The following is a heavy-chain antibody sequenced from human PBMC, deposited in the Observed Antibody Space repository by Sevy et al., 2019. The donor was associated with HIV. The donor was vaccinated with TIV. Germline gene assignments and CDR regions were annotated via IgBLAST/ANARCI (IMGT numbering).Heavy chain of an antibody. V-gene: IGHV3-9*01. D-gene: IGHD3-10*01. J-gene: IGHJ3*02. Sequence: GGSLRLSCAASGFTFDGYAMHWVRQAPGKGLEWVSGISWNSGRIGYADFVKGRFTISRDNAKNSLYMQMNSLRAEDTALYYCASKRGMHDAFDIWGQGTLVTVSS. CDR1: GFTFDGYA. CDR3: ASKRGMHDAFDI. CDR2: ISWNSGRI.